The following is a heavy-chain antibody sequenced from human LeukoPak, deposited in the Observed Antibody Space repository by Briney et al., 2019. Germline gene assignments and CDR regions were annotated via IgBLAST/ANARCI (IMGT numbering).Heavy chain of an antibody. Sequence: GGSLRLSCAASGFTVSSNYMSWVRQAPGKGLDWVSVIYSGGSTYYADSVKGRFTISRDNSKNTLYLQMNSLRAEDTAVYYCARVKWELLDHNWFDPWGQGTLVTVSS. J-gene: IGHJ5*02. CDR3: ARVKWELLDHNWFDP. CDR2: IYSGGST. D-gene: IGHD1-26*01. CDR1: GFTVSSNY. V-gene: IGHV3-66*01.